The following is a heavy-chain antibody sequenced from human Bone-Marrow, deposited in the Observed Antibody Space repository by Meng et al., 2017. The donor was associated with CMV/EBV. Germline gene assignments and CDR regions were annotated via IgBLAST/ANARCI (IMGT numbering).Heavy chain of an antibody. CDR1: GYTFTGYY. CDR3: ASRYCSSTSCSLFGGYYYYGMDV. J-gene: IGHJ6*02. V-gene: IGHV1-2*02. D-gene: IGHD2-2*01. Sequence: ASVKVSCKASGYTFTGYYMHWVRQAPGQGLEWMGWINPNSGGTNYAQKFQGRVTMTRDTSISTAYMELSRLRSEDTAVYYCASRYCSSTSCSLFGGYYYYGMDVWGQGTTVTVSS. CDR2: INPNSGGT.